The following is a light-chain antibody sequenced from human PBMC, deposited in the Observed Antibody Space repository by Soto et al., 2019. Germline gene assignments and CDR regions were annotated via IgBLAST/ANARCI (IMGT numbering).Light chain of an antibody. CDR3: QQYYSTPRT. Sequence: DIVMTQSPDSLAVCLGERATINCKSSQSVLHSSNNKNYLAWYQQKPGQPPKLLIYWASTRESGVPDRFSGSGSGTDFTLTISSLQAEDVAAYYCQQYYSTPRTFGQGTEVEIK. J-gene: IGKJ1*01. V-gene: IGKV4-1*01. CDR2: WAS. CDR1: QSVLHSSNNKNY.